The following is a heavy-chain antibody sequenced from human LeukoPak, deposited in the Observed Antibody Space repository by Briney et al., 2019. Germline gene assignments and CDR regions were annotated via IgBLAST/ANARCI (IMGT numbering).Heavy chain of an antibody. V-gene: IGHV4-59*08. CDR1: GDSISSYY. Sequence: SETLSLTCTVSGDSISSYYWSWIRQPPGKGLEGIGYIYYSGGTDYNPSLKSRVTISVDTSKNQFSLKLGSVTAADTAVYYCARHVTISGPYDASDIWGQGTMVTVSP. CDR3: ARHVTISGPYDASDI. D-gene: IGHD5-24*01. J-gene: IGHJ3*02. CDR2: IYYSGGT.